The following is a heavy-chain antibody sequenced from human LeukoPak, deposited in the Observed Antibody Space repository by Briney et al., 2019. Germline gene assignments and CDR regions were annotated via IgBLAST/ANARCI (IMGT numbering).Heavy chain of an antibody. D-gene: IGHD3-10*01. V-gene: IGHV3-21*01. CDR3: ARMEKFYYGSGGFSPPLMDV. CDR2: ISSDSNSI. CDR1: GLNFNSHT. Sequence: GGSLRLSCVASGLNFNSHTMKWVRQAPGKGLEWVSSISSDSNSIYHADSVRGRFTISRDNAKNSLYLQMNSLRAEDTAVYYCARMEKFYYGSGGFSPPLMDVWGQGTTVIVSS. J-gene: IGHJ6*02.